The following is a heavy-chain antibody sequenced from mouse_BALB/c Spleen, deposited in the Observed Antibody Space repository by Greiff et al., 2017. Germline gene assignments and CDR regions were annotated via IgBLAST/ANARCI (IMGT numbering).Heavy chain of an antibody. CDR1: GYTFTSYY. D-gene: IGHD2-4*01. CDR3: TRLSYDYDGWFAY. V-gene: IGHV1S81*02. CDR2: INPSNGGT. Sequence: VQLQQSGAELVKPGASVKLSCKASGYTFTSYYMYWVKQRPGQGLEWIGEINPSNGGTNFNEKFKSKATLTVDKSSSTAYMQLSSLTSEDSAVYYCTRLSYDYDGWFAYWGQGTLVTVSA. J-gene: IGHJ3*01.